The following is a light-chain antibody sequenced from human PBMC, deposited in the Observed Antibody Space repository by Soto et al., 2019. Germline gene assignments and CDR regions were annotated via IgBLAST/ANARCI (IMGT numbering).Light chain of an antibody. CDR1: ERIYSAY. CDR3: QQSGSTVVT. V-gene: IGKV3-20*01. J-gene: IGKJ5*01. CDR2: GTS. Sequence: PGERATLSCRARERIYSAYLGWYQQKPGQAPRLLIYGTSSRATGIPDRFSGSGSGTDFTLTISRLEPEDFTVYYCQQSGSTVVTFAHVGRLEVK.